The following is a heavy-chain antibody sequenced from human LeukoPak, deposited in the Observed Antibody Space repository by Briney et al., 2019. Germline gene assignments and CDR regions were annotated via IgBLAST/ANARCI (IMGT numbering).Heavy chain of an antibody. V-gene: IGHV3-23*01. Sequence: GSLRLSCAASGFTFSSYAMNWVRQAPGKGLEWVSAISGSGGTSYYADSVKGRFTISRDNSKNTLYLQINSLRAEDTAVYYCAKDHLPGIVVADRGYWGQGTLVTVSS. CDR1: GFTFSSYA. J-gene: IGHJ4*02. CDR3: AKDHLPGIVVADRGY. D-gene: IGHD6-19*01. CDR2: ISGSGGTS.